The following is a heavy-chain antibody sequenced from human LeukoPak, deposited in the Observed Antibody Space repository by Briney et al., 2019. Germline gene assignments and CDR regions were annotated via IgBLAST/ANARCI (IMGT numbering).Heavy chain of an antibody. CDR3: ARAGATAAGLAFDY. CDR2: ISSSSSNI. V-gene: IGHV3-48*02. J-gene: IGHJ4*02. D-gene: IGHD6-13*01. Sequence: GGSLRLSCAASGFTFSSYSMNWVGQAPGKGLEWVSYISSSSSNIYYADSVKGRFTISRDNAKNSLYLQVDSLRDEDTAVYYCARAGATAAGLAFDYWGQGILVTVSS. CDR1: GFTFSSYS.